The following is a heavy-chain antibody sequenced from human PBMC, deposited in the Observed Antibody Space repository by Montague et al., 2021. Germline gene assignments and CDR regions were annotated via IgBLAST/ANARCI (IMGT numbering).Heavy chain of an antibody. V-gene: IGHV3-48*02. CDR3: ARDVFGELFSYYYYYMDV. D-gene: IGHD3-10*01. Sequence: SLRLSCAASDFTFSNYGMNWVRQAPGKGLEWVSYISINGNIIYYADSVKGRFTISRDNAKNSLYLQMNSLRDEDTAVYFCARDVFGELFSYYYYYMDVWGKGTTVTVSS. J-gene: IGHJ6*03. CDR2: ISINGNII. CDR1: DFTFSNYG.